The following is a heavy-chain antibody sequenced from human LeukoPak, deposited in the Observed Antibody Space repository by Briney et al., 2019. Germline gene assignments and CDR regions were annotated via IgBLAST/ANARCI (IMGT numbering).Heavy chain of an antibody. V-gene: IGHV4-59*01. CDR1: GGSISSYY. Sequence: SETLSLTCTVSGGSISSYYWSWIRQPPGKGLEWIGYIYYSGSTNYNPSLKSRVTISVDTSKNQFSPKLSSVTAADTAVYYCARELDYYGSGSPTKGYYFDYWGQGTLVTVSS. J-gene: IGHJ4*02. CDR3: ARELDYYGSGSPTKGYYFDY. CDR2: IYYSGST. D-gene: IGHD3-10*01.